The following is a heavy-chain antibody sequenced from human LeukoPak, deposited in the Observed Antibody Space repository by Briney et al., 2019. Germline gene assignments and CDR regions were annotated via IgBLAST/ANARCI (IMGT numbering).Heavy chain of an antibody. CDR1: GGSISSSSYY. Sequence: SETLSLTCTVSGGSISSSSYYWGWIRQPPGKGLEWIGSIYYSGSTYYNPSLKSRVTISVDTSKNQFSLKLSSVTAADTAVYYCARDDSSGYYSGYYFDYWGQGTLVTVSS. CDR3: ARDDSSGYYSGYYFDY. D-gene: IGHD3-22*01. V-gene: IGHV4-39*07. CDR2: IYYSGST. J-gene: IGHJ4*02.